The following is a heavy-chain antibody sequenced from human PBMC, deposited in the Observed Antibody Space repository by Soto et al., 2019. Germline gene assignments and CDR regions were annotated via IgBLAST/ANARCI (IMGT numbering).Heavy chain of an antibody. CDR1: GFPFSSYG. CDR3: AKARSDYDILTGYIYYYYMDV. Sequence: GGSLSLSCAASGFPFSSYGMHWVRQAPGKGLEWVAVISYDGSNKYYADSVKGRFTISRDNSKNTLYLQMNSLRAEDTAVYYCAKARSDYDILTGYIYYYYMDVWGKGTTVTVSS. J-gene: IGHJ6*03. CDR2: ISYDGSNK. V-gene: IGHV3-30*18. D-gene: IGHD3-9*01.